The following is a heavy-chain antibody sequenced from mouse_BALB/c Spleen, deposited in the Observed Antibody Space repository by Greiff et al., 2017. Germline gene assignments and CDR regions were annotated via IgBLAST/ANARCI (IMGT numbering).Heavy chain of an antibody. D-gene: IGHD1-1*01. CDR3: ARGGITQYYYAMDY. Sequence: VQLVESGPELVKPGASVKISCKASGYTFTDYYINWVKQKPGQGLEWIGWIYPGSGNTKYNEKFKGKATLTVDTSSSTAYMQLSSLTSEDTAVYFCARGGITQYYYAMDYWGQGTSVTVSS. CDR1: GYTFTDYY. J-gene: IGHJ4*01. CDR2: IYPGSGNT. V-gene: IGHV1-84*02.